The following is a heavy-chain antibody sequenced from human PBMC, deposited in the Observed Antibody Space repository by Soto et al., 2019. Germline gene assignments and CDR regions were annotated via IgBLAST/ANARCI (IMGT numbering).Heavy chain of an antibody. CDR1: GFNVMSYW. Sequence: TGGSLRLSCAVSGFNVMSYWMSWVRQAPGKGLEWVASIKEDGSEIYYLHSVRGRFSISRDSAGNALHLTMNYLSAEDTGLYFCARDIGFDYVNWGQGTPVTVSS. D-gene: IGHD3-16*01. V-gene: IGHV3-7*01. CDR3: ARDIGFDYVN. CDR2: IKEDGSEI. J-gene: IGHJ4*02.